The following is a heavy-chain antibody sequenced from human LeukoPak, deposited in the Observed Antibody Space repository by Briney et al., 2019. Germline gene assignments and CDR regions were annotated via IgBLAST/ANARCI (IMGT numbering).Heavy chain of an antibody. CDR3: ARGGYCSGGSCYDFSSTTVRIWFDP. J-gene: IGHJ5*02. CDR1: GGSISSGDYY. V-gene: IGHV4-30-4*01. Sequence: SETLSLTCTVSGGSISSGDYYWSWIRQPPGKGLEWIGYIYYSGSTYYNPSLESRVTISVDTSKNQFSLKLSSVTAADTAVYYCARGGYCSGGSCYDFSSTTVRIWFDPWGQGTLVTVSS. D-gene: IGHD2-15*01. CDR2: IYYSGST.